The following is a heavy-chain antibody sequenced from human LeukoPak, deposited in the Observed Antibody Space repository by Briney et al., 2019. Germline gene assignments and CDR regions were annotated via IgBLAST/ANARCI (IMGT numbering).Heavy chain of an antibody. D-gene: IGHD1-26*01. CDR3: AKDGNGIVGATHVDY. CDR2: ISYDGSNK. CDR1: GFTFSSYG. V-gene: IGHV3-30*18. Sequence: GGSLRLSCAASGFTFSSYGMHWVRQAPGKGLEWVAVISYDGSNKYYADSVKGRFTISRDNSKNTLYLQMNSLRAEDTAVYYCAKDGNGIVGATHVDYWGQGTLVTVSS. J-gene: IGHJ4*02.